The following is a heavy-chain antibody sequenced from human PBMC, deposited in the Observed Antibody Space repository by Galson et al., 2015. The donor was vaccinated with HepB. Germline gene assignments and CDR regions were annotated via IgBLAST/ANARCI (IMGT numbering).Heavy chain of an antibody. CDR2: IYPGDSDT. V-gene: IGHV5-51*01. Sequence: QSGAEVKKPGESLKISCKGAGYNFTNYWIGWVRQMPGKGLEWMGIIYPGDSDTRYRPSFQGQVTISADKSISTAYLHWSSLKASDTAMYCCAKTLYGSGSYIDYWGQGTLVTVSS. CDR3: AKTLYGSGSYIDY. CDR1: GYNFTNYW. J-gene: IGHJ4*02. D-gene: IGHD3-10*01.